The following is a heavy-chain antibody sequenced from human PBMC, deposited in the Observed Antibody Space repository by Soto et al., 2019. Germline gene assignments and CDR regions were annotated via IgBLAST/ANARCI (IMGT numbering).Heavy chain of an antibody. Sequence: QVQLQESGPGLVKPSDTLSLTCAVSGYSISSSNWWGWIRQPPGKGLEWIGYIYYSGSTYYNPSLKSRVTMAADTSKNPFSMKLSYVTAVDTAVYYCARSAVAITSVGYFDYWGQGTLVTASA. CDR1: GYSISSSNW. V-gene: IGHV4-28*01. CDR3: ARSAVAITSVGYFDY. CDR2: IYYSGST. J-gene: IGHJ4*02. D-gene: IGHD3-22*01.